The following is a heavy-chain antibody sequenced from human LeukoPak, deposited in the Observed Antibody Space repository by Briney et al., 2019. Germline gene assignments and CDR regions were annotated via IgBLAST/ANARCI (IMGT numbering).Heavy chain of an antibody. Sequence: PSETLSLTCAVYGGSFSGYYWSWIRQPPGKGLEWVGEINHSGSTNYNPSLKSRVTISVDTSKNQFSLKLSSVTAADTAVYYCASSGHYGSWSSFYYWGQGTLVTVSS. J-gene: IGHJ4*02. CDR2: INHSGST. CDR3: ASSGHYGSWSSFYY. D-gene: IGHD3-10*01. CDR1: GGSFSGYY. V-gene: IGHV4-34*01.